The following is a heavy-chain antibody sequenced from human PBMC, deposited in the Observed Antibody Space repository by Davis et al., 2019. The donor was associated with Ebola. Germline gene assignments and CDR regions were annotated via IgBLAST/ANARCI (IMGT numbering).Heavy chain of an antibody. CDR3: ASEWFRGRYYYYGMDV. V-gene: IGHV3-23*01. Sequence: GESLKISCAASGFTFSSYAMSWVRQAPEKGLEWVSAISGSGGSTYYADSVKGRFTISRDNSKNTLYLQMNSLRAEDTAVYYCASEWFRGRYYYYGMDVWGQGTTVTVSS. D-gene: IGHD3-10*01. CDR1: GFTFSSYA. J-gene: IGHJ6*02. CDR2: ISGSGGST.